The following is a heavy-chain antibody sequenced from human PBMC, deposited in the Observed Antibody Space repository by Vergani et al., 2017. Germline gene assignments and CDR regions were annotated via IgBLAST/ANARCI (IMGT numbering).Heavy chain of an antibody. V-gene: IGHV4-38-2*01. CDR1: GYPISRGFY. CDR3: GVIMVRSPRPDNWFDS. J-gene: IGHJ5*01. D-gene: IGHD3-10*01. Sequence: QLQLQESGPGLVKPSETLSLTCRVPGYPISRGFYWAWTGQTPEKGLEWIGGMFHTGEASNSPSLQSRVAFSMDTSKNQFSLSSTSVTAADTAVYFCGVIMVRSPRPDNWFDSWGRGTLVTVSS. CDR2: MFHTGEA.